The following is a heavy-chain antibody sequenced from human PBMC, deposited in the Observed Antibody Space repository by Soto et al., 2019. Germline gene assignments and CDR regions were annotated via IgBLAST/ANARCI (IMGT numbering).Heavy chain of an antibody. Sequence: GASVKVSCKASGYTFTSYAMHWVRQAPGQRLEWMGWINAGNGNTKYSQKFQGRVTTTRDTSASTAYMELSSLRSEDTAVYYCARALCSSSTSCPRDYWGQGTLVTVSS. V-gene: IGHV1-3*01. J-gene: IGHJ4*02. CDR1: GYTFTSYA. CDR3: ARALCSSSTSCPRDY. CDR2: INAGNGNT. D-gene: IGHD2-2*01.